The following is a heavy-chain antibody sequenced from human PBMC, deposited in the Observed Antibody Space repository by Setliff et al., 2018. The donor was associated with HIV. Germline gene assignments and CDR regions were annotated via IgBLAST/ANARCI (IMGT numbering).Heavy chain of an antibody. CDR3: ARDYTLRSDYSETFDY. Sequence: ASVKVSCKASGYTFTNYGISWVRQAPGQGLEWMGWLRTGTGDTSYSEKFQGRLTITRDTSANTAYMELSNLRAEDTALYYCARDYTLRSDYSETFDYWGQGTLVTVSS. V-gene: IGHV1-18*01. CDR1: GYTFTNYG. CDR2: LRTGTGDT. D-gene: IGHD2-15*01. J-gene: IGHJ4*02.